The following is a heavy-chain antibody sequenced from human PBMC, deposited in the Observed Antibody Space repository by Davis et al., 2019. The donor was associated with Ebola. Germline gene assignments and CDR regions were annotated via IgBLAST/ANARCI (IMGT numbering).Heavy chain of an antibody. J-gene: IGHJ4*02. CDR2: ISGSST. CDR3: EKEVSNH. CDR1: GFTFSSYA. D-gene: IGHD5/OR15-5a*01. Sequence: GESLKISCVASGFTFSSYAMSWVRQAPGKGLEWVSGISGSSTYYADPVTGRFTISRDNSKNTVYLQMTSLRAEDTAIYYCEKEVSNHLGQGTRVTVSS. V-gene: IGHV3-23*01.